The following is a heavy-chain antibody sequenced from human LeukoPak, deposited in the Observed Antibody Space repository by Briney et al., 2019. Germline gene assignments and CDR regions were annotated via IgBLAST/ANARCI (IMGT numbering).Heavy chain of an antibody. V-gene: IGHV1-2*04. CDR3: ARGAATYYDFWSGYSLSSDY. Sequence: ASVKVSCKASGYTFTGHYLHWLRQAPGQGLEWMGWINPNSGGTNYAQKFQGWVTMTRDTSISTAYMELSRLRSDDTAVYYCARGAATYYDFWSGYSLSSDYWGQGTLVTVSS. D-gene: IGHD3-3*01. J-gene: IGHJ4*02. CDR2: INPNSGGT. CDR1: GYTFTGHY.